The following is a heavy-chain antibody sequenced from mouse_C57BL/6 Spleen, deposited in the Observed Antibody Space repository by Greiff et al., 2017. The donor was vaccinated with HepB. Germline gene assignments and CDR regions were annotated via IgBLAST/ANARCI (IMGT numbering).Heavy chain of an antibody. V-gene: IGHV1-42*01. D-gene: IGHD2-1*01. CDR1: GYSFTGYY. CDR3: ARSLIYYGNYGVY. CDR2: INPSTGGT. Sequence: VQLQQSGPELVKPGASVKISCKASGYSFTGYYMNWVKQSPEKSLEWIGEINPSTGGTTYNQKFKAKATLTVDKSSSTAYMQLKSLTSEDSAVYYCARSLIYYGNYGVYWGQGTTLTVSS. J-gene: IGHJ2*01.